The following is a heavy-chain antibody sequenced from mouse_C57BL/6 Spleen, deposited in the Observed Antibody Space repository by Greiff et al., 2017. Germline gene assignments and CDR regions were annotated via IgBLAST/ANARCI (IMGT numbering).Heavy chain of an antibody. Sequence: EVKLVESGGGLVKPGGSLKLSCAASGFTFSDYGMHWVRQAPEKGLEWVAYISSGSSTIYYADTVKGRFTIPRDNAKNTLFLQMTSLRSEDTAMYYCARDGPYAMDYWGQGTSVTVSS. CDR3: ARDGPYAMDY. J-gene: IGHJ4*01. CDR2: ISSGSSTI. CDR1: GFTFSDYG. D-gene: IGHD2-3*01. V-gene: IGHV5-17*01.